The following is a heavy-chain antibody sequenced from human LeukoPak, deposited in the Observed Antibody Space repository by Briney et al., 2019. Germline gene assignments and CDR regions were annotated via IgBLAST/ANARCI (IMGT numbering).Heavy chain of an antibody. D-gene: IGHD6-13*01. CDR2: INHSGST. CDR1: GGSISSGGYY. Sequence: SETLSLTCTVSGGSISSGGYYWSWIRQPPGKGLEWIGEINHSGSTNYNPSLKSRVTISVDTSKNQFSLKLSSVTAADTAVYYCARGGVAAAYNWFDPWGQGTLVTVSS. CDR3: ARGGVAAAYNWFDP. V-gene: IGHV4-39*07. J-gene: IGHJ5*02.